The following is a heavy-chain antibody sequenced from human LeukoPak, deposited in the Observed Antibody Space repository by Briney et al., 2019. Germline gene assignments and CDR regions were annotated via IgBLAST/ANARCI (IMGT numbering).Heavy chain of an antibody. V-gene: IGHV4-59*08. CDR2: IYYSGST. CDR1: GGSISSYY. J-gene: IGHJ2*01. CDR3: ARTFIVVVPAAIGGGWYFDL. Sequence: SETLSLTCTVSGGSISSYYWSWIRQPPGKGLEWIGYIYYSGSTNYNPSLKSRVTISVDTSKNQFSLKLSSVTAADTAVYYCARTFIVVVPAAIGGGWYFDLWGRGTLVTVSS. D-gene: IGHD2-2*02.